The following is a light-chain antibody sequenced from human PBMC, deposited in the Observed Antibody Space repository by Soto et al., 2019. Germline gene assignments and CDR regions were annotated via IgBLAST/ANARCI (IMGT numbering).Light chain of an antibody. CDR3: QTWGTGWV. V-gene: IGLV4-69*01. Sequence: QPVLTQSPSASASRGASVKLICTLSRGHSNYAIAWHQQQPGKGPRFLMRVESDGAPRKGDGIPDRFSGSSSGAERYLTISSLQSEDEAEYYCQTWGTGWVFGGGTKVTVL. CDR2: VESDGAP. CDR1: RGHSNYA. J-gene: IGLJ3*02.